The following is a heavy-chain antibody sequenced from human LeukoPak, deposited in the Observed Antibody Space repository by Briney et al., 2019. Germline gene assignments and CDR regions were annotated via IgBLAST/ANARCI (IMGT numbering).Heavy chain of an antibody. V-gene: IGHV3-53*01. CDR3: AREGNYYDMDV. CDR2: IFSGGTT. Sequence: GGSLRLSCAASGFXVSSNYMSWVRQAPGKGLEWVSVIFSGGTTYYADSVKGRFTISRDNSKNTLYLQMNSLRAEDTAVYYCAREGNYYDMDVWGQGTTVTVSS. J-gene: IGHJ6*02. CDR1: GFXVSSNY.